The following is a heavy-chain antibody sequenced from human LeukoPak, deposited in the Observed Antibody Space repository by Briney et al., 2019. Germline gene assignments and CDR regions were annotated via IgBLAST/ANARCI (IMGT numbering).Heavy chain of an antibody. Sequence: SETLSLTCTVSGGSISRSTYYWGWIRQPPGKGLEWIGTIYYSGNTHYNPSLKSRVTMSVDTSKNQFSLKLSSVTAADTAVFYFARHQLAAGPRDAFDIWGQGTMVTVSS. CDR2: IYYSGNT. D-gene: IGHD6-13*01. J-gene: IGHJ3*02. V-gene: IGHV4-39*01. CDR3: ARHQLAAGPRDAFDI. CDR1: GGSISRSTYY.